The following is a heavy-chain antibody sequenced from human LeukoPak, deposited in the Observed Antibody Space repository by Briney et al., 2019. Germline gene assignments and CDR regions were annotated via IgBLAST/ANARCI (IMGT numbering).Heavy chain of an antibody. J-gene: IGHJ4*02. CDR1: GFTFSDYY. CDR3: ANTEYDHVWGSQTLDY. V-gene: IGHV3-11*04. Sequence: GGSLRLSCAASGFTFSDYYMSWIRQAPGKGLEWVSYISSSGSTIYYADSVKGRFTISRDNAKNSLYLQMNSLRAEDTAVYYCANTEYDHVWGSQTLDYWGQGTLVTVSS. CDR2: ISSSGSTI. D-gene: IGHD3-16*01.